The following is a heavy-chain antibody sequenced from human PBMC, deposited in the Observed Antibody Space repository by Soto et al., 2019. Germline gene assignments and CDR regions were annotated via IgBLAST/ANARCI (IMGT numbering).Heavy chain of an antibody. CDR1: GFTFGDYA. Sequence: GGSLRLSCAASGFTFGDYAMSWVRQAPGKGLEWVGFIRSKAYGGTTEYAASVKGRFTTSRDDAKSIAYLQMNSLKTEDTAVYYCTREVYGILYYYYGMDVWGQGTTVTVSS. V-gene: IGHV3-49*04. CDR2: IRSKAYGGTT. D-gene: IGHD3-10*01. CDR3: TREVYGILYYYYGMDV. J-gene: IGHJ6*02.